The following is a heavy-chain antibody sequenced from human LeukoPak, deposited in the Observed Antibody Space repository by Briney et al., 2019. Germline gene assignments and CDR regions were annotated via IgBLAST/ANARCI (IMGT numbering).Heavy chain of an antibody. CDR2: ISANSGNT. J-gene: IGHJ4*02. D-gene: IGHD3-16*01. CDR1: GYSFTRNG. CDR3: ARDVNYAFDY. Sequence: AASVKVSCKPSGYSFTRNGISWVRQAPGQGLEWMAWISANSGNTNYAQNFQDRVTLTTDTSTSTAYMELRSLRSDDTAVYYCARDVNYAFDYWGQGTLLTVSS. V-gene: IGHV1-18*01.